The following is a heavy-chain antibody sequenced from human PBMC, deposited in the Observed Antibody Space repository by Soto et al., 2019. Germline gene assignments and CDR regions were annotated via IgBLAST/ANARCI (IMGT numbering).Heavy chain of an antibody. CDR2: TYYRTRWYN. V-gene: IGHV6-1*01. Sequence: XQTLSLTCAISGYSVSSNRAAWNLIRQSPSRGLEWLGRTYYRTRWYNDYAVSVKGRITINPDPSKNQFSLQLNSVTPEDTAVYHCAAATRGYLYYGLDVWGQGTTVTVSS. CDR1: GYSVSSNRAA. J-gene: IGHJ6*02. CDR3: AAATRGYLYYGLDV. D-gene: IGHD5-12*01.